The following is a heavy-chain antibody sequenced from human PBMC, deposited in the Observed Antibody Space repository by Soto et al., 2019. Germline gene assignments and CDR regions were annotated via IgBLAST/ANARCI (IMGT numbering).Heavy chain of an antibody. CDR2: INWNGGST. CDR1: GFTFDDYG. D-gene: IGHD6-19*01. Sequence: GGSLRLSCAASGFTFDDYGMSWVRQAPGKGLEWVSGINWNGGSTGYADSVKGRFTISRDNAKNSLYLQMNSLRAEDTALYHCARDRDGWELYYYYMDVWGKGTTVTVSS. CDR3: ARDRDGWELYYYYMDV. J-gene: IGHJ6*03. V-gene: IGHV3-20*01.